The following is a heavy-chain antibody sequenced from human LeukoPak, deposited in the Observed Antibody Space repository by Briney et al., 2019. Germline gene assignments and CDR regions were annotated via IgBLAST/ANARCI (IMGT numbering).Heavy chain of an antibody. D-gene: IGHD2-2*01. CDR3: ARTDCSSTSCYGVYDAFDI. J-gene: IGHJ3*02. CDR2: IYPGDSDT. Sequence: GESPKISCKGSGYSFTSYWIGWVRQMPGKGLEWMGIIYPGDSDTRYSPSFQGQVTISADKSISTAYLQWSSLKASDTAMYYCARTDCSSTSCYGVYDAFDIWGQGTMVTVSS. CDR1: GYSFTSYW. V-gene: IGHV5-51*01.